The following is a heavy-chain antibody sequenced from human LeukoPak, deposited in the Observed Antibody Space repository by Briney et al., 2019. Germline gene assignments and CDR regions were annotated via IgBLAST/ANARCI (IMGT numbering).Heavy chain of an antibody. CDR1: GYSISSGFY. D-gene: IGHD5-18*01. J-gene: IGHJ4*02. Sequence: IPSETLSLTCTVSGYSISSGFYWGWIRQPPGKGLEWIGNVYHGGSSYYNPSLKSRVTISVDTSKNQFSLKLSSVTAADTAVYYCARRLRDSYAFDYWGQGTLVTVSS. CDR3: ARRLRDSYAFDY. V-gene: IGHV4-38-2*02. CDR2: VYHGGSS.